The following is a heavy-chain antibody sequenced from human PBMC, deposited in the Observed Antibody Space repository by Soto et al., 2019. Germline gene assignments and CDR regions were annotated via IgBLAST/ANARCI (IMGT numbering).Heavy chain of an antibody. Sequence: SETLSLTCTVSGGSISSSSYYWGWIRQPPGKGLEWIGSIYYSGSTYYNPSLKSRVTISVDTSKNQFSLKLSSVTAADTAVYYCASSILDSSGYYHEKYYFDYWGQGTLVTVS. CDR2: IYYSGST. J-gene: IGHJ4*02. CDR1: GGSISSSSYY. V-gene: IGHV4-39*01. CDR3: ASSILDSSGYYHEKYYFDY. D-gene: IGHD3-22*01.